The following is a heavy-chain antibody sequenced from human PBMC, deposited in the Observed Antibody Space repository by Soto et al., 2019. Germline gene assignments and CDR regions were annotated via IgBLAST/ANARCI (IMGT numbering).Heavy chain of an antibody. V-gene: IGHV3-48*01. J-gene: IGHJ6*03. CDR2: ISSSSSVI. Sequence: EVQLVESGGGLVQPGGSLRLSCATSGFILSDCAMNWVRQAPGKGLEWVSYISSSSSVIDYADSVKGLFTVSIDNARKSLYLQMNSLRAEDTAVYYCARDLSWGSNWYYYMDVWGKGTTVTVSS. CDR1: GFILSDCA. D-gene: IGHD7-27*01. CDR3: ARDLSWGSNWYYYMDV.